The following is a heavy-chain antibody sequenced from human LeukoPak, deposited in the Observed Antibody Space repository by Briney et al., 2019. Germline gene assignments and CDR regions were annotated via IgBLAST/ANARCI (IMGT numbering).Heavy chain of an antibody. CDR1: GFTVSNNG. CDR3: SGHGSNSY. V-gene: IGHV3-23*01. Sequence: GGSLRLSCAASGFTVSNNGLSWFRQAPGKGLEWVSDISGGGYTYYAESVKGRFTISRDISKNTLFLQMNSLRAEDTALYYASGHGSNSYWGQGTLVAVSS. D-gene: IGHD6-13*01. J-gene: IGHJ4*02. CDR2: ISGGGYT.